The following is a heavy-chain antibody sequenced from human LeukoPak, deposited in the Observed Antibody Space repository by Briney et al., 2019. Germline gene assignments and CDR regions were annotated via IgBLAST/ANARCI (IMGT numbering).Heavy chain of an antibody. CDR3: AKAHDLYYYDSSGYYFLDY. V-gene: IGHV3-23*01. D-gene: IGHD3-22*01. J-gene: IGHJ4*02. Sequence: PGGSLRLSCAASGFTFSSYAMSWVRQAPGKGLEWVSAISGSGGRTYYADSVKGRFTISRDNSKNTLYLQMNSLRAEDTAVYYCAKAHDLYYYDSSGYYFLDYWGQGTLVTVSS. CDR1: GFTFSSYA. CDR2: ISGSGGRT.